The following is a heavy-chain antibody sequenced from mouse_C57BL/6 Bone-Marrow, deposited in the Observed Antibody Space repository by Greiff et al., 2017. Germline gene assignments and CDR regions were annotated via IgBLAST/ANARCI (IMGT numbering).Heavy chain of an antibody. CDR1: GFTFNTYA. J-gene: IGHJ4*01. Sequence: EVKLVESGGGLVQPKGSLKLSCAASGFTFNTYAMHWVRQAPGKGLEWVARIRSKSSNYATYYAASVKERSIISSDDSQSMLYLQMNNLKTEDTAMYSCLREGGNLYAMDYWGQGTSVTVSS. V-gene: IGHV10-3*01. D-gene: IGHD2-1*01. CDR2: IRSKSSNYAT. CDR3: LREGGNLYAMDY.